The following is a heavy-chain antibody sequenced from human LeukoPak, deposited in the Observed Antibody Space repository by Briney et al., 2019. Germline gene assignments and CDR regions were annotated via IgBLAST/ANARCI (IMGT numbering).Heavy chain of an antibody. D-gene: IGHD1-26*01. CDR2: INHSGNT. CDR1: GGSISGYY. V-gene: IGHV4-34*01. CDR3: ARGPPTTALTYFQH. Sequence: SETLSLTCAVSGGSISGYYWSWIRQPPGKGLEWIGEINHSGNTNCNPSLKSRVTISVDTSKNQFSLKLSSVTAADTAVYYCARGPPTTALTYFQHWGQGTLVIVSS. J-gene: IGHJ1*01.